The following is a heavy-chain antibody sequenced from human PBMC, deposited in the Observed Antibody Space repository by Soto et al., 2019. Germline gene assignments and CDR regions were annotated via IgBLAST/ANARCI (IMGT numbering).Heavy chain of an antibody. CDR3: AREAADFAIHN. V-gene: IGHV1-18*01. D-gene: IGHD1-20*01. J-gene: IGHJ4*02. CDR1: ADTFYTYG. Sequence: DSLWVSCQTSADTFYTYGISWLRQALAPGLEWMGWINAYNGNTNYTPKLQGRVTMTTDTSTSTPYMELRCLRADDTAGEDSAREAADFAIHNRGRGTPGTGSS. CDR2: INAYNGNT.